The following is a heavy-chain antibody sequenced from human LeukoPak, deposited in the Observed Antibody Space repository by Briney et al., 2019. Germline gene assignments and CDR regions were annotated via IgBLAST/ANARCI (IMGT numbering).Heavy chain of an antibody. J-gene: IGHJ3*02. CDR1: GFTFSSYA. V-gene: IGHV3-23*01. CDR2: ISGSGGST. D-gene: IGHD3-9*01. CDR3: AKEFGYYDILTGLKADAFDI. Sequence: GGSLRLSCAASGFTFSSYAMSWVRQAPGKGLEWVSAISGSGGSTYYADSVKGRFTISRDNSKNTLYLQMNSLRAEDTAVYYCAKEFGYYDILTGLKADAFDIWGQGTMVTVSS.